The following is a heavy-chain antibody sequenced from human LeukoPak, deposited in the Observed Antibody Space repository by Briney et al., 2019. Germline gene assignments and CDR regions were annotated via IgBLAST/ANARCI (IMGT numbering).Heavy chain of an antibody. CDR2: ISAYNGNT. D-gene: IGHD3-10*01. CDR3: ARVIMVRGVITFTLDY. CDR1: GYTFTSYG. J-gene: IGHJ4*02. V-gene: IGHV1-18*01. Sequence: ASVKASCKASGYTFTSYGISWVRQAPGQGLEWMGWISAYNGNTNYAQKLQGRVTMTTDTSTSTAYMELRSLRSDDTAVYYCARVIMVRGVITFTLDYWGQGTLVTVSS.